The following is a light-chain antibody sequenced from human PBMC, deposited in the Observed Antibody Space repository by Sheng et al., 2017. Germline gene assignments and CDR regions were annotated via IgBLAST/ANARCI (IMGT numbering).Light chain of an antibody. CDR1: QSVRDSH. CDR3: QQRRSWPLT. CDR2: GAS. Sequence: EIVLTQSPGTLSLSPGERATLSCRASQSVRDSHLAWYQQKPGQAPRLLIFGASSRATGIPDRFSGSGSGTDFALTISSLEPEDFAVYSCQQRRSWPLTFGGGTKVEIK. V-gene: IGKV3D-20*02. J-gene: IGKJ4*01.